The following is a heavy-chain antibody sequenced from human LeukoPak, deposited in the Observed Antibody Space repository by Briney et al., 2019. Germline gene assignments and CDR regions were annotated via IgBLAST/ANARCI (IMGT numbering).Heavy chain of an antibody. CDR1: GYTFTSYY. J-gene: IGHJ4*02. D-gene: IGHD3/OR15-3a*01. CDR2: INPDSGGT. V-gene: IGHV1-2*02. CDR3: ARVQRSDFYTGDD. Sequence: ASVKVSCKASGYTFTSYYMHWVRQAPGQGLEWMGWINPDSGGTNFAQQFQGRVTMTRDTSIHTAYMELNRLRSDDTAIYYCARVQRSDFYTGDDWGQGTLVTVSS.